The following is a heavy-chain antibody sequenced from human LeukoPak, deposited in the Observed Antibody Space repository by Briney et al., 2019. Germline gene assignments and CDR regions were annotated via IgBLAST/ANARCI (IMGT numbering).Heavy chain of an antibody. CDR2: IYYSGST. CDR3: ARHRSSSTWYSPFDP. CDR1: GGSISSSSYY. D-gene: IGHD6-13*01. J-gene: IGHJ5*02. Sequence: SETLSLTCTVSGGSISSSSYYWGWIRQPPGKGLEWIGSIYYSGSTYYNPALKSRVTISVDTSKNQFSLKLRSVTAADTAVYYCARHRSSSTWYSPFDPWGQGTLVSASS. V-gene: IGHV4-39*01.